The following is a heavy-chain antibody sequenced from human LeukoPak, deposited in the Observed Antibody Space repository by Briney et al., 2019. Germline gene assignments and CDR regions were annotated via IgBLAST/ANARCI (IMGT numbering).Heavy chain of an antibody. D-gene: IGHD3-10*01. CDR1: GGTFSSYA. CDR2: IIPILGIA. V-gene: IGHV1-69*04. CDR3: AREVTMVRGVGYYFDY. Sequence: SVKVSCKASGGTFSSYAISWVRQAPGQGLEWMGRIIPILGIANYAQKFQGRVTITADKSTSTAYMELGSLRSEDTAVYYCAREVTMVRGVGYYFDYWGQGTLVTVPS. J-gene: IGHJ4*02.